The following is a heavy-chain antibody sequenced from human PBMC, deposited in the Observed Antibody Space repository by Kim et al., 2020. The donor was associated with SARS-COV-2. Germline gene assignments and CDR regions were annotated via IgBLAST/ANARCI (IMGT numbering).Heavy chain of an antibody. Sequence: GGSLRLSCAASGFTFSSYSVNWVRQAPGKGLEWVSSISSSSSYIYYADSVKGRFTISRDNAKNSLYLQMNSLRAEDTAVYYCARDTYGDYRGYFDLWGRGTLVTVSS. D-gene: IGHD4-17*01. CDR1: GFTFSSYS. CDR3: ARDTYGDYRGYFDL. CDR2: ISSSSSYI. J-gene: IGHJ2*01. V-gene: IGHV3-21*04.